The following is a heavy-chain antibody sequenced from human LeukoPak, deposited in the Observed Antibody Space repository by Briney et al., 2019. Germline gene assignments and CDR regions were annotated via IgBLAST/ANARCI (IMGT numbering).Heavy chain of an antibody. CDR3: ARESAIFGVFIVAFDY. CDR1: GGSISSYY. Sequence: PSETLSLTCTVSGGSISSYYWNWIRQPAGKGLEWFRRIYSSGSTNYNPSLKSPVTMSVDTSKNQFSLKLNSVTAADTAVYYCARESAIFGVFIVAFDYWGQGALVTVSS. CDR2: IYSSGST. J-gene: IGHJ4*02. D-gene: IGHD3-3*01. V-gene: IGHV4-4*07.